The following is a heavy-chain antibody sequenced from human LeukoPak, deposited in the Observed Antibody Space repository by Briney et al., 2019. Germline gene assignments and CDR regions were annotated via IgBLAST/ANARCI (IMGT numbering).Heavy chain of an antibody. CDR2: ISSSGSTI. CDR1: GFTFSSYG. CDR3: AELGITMIGGV. D-gene: IGHD3-10*02. Sequence: GRSLRLSCAASGFTFSSYGMNWVRQAPGKGLEWVSYISSSGSTIYYADSVKGRFTISRDNAKNSLYLQMNSLRAEDTAVYYCAELGITMIGGVWGKGTTVTISS. J-gene: IGHJ6*04. V-gene: IGHV3-48*04.